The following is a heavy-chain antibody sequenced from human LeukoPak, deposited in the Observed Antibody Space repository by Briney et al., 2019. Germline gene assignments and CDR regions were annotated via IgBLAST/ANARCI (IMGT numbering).Heavy chain of an antibody. J-gene: IGHJ6*03. V-gene: IGHV1-18*01. CDR1: GYTFTSYG. CDR2: ISAYNGNT. CDR3: ARASARGESAMVRGVGSQDYYYYMDV. D-gene: IGHD3-10*01. Sequence: ASVKVSCKASGYTFTSYGISWVRQAPGQGLEWMGWISAYNGNTNYAQKLQGRVTMTTDTSTSTAYMELRSLRSDDTAVYYCARASARGESAMVRGVGSQDYYYYMDVWGKGTTVTISS.